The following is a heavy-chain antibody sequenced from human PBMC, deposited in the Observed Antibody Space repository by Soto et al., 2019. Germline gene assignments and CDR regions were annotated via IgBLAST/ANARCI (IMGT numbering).Heavy chain of an antibody. CDR3: AKARYSSSWYLYY. CDR1: GFTFSSYA. CDR2: ISGSGVST. D-gene: IGHD6-13*01. J-gene: IGHJ4*01. Sequence: GGSLRLSCAASGFTFSSYAISWVRQAPGKGLEWVSAISGSGVSTYYADSVKGRFTISRDNSKNTLYLQMNSLRAEDTAVYYCAKARYSSSWYLYYWGQVTLVTLCS. V-gene: IGHV3-23*01.